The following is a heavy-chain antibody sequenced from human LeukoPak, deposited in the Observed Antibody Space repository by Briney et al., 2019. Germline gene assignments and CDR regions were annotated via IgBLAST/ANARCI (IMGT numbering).Heavy chain of an antibody. Sequence: ASVKVSCKASGYTFTSYDINWVRQATGQGLEWMGWMNPNSGNTGYAQKFQGRVTITRNTSISTAYMELSSLRSEDTAVYYCARKVPAARRGRWFDPWAREPWSPSPQ. V-gene: IGHV1-8*03. J-gene: IGHJ5*02. CDR3: ARKVPAARRGRWFDP. D-gene: IGHD2-2*01. CDR2: MNPNSGNT. CDR1: GYTFTSYD.